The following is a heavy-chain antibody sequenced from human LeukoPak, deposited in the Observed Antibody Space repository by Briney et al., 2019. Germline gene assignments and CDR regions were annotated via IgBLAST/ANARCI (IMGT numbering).Heavy chain of an antibody. D-gene: IGHD4-17*01. Sequence: GGSLRLSCTASGFTFGDYAMSWVRKAPGKGLEWVGFIRSKAYGGTTEYAASVKGRFTISRDDSKSIAYLQMNSLKTEDTAVYYCTREGDYGDVYFDYWGQGTLVTVSS. CDR1: GFTFGDYA. CDR3: TREGDYGDVYFDY. J-gene: IGHJ4*02. CDR2: IRSKAYGGTT. V-gene: IGHV3-49*04.